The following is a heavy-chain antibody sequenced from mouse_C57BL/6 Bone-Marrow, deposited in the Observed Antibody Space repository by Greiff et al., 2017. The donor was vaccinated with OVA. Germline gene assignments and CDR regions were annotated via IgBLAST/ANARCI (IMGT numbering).Heavy chain of an antibody. Sequence: EVQLQQSGTVLARPGASVKMSCKTSGYTFTSYWMHWVKQRPGQGLEWIGAIYPGNSDTSYNQKFKGKAKLTAVTSASTAYMELSSLTNEDSAVYYCTRSGITTVVATDWYFDVWGTGTTVTVSS. D-gene: IGHD1-1*01. CDR1: GYTFTSYW. J-gene: IGHJ1*03. CDR3: TRSGITTVVATDWYFDV. CDR2: IYPGNSDT. V-gene: IGHV1-5*01.